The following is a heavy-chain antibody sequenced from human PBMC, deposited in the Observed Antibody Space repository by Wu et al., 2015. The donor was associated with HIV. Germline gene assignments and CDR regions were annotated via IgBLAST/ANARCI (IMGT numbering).Heavy chain of an antibody. CDR2: IIPMFGKP. J-gene: IGHJ6*01. CDR3: VRGTETETVGYYYYTLDV. Sequence: QVHLVQSGAEVKKPGSSVKVSCKASGATFISYTITWVRQAPGQGLEWMGRIIPMFGKPRYEQRFQDRVTITADESTSTAYMELSRLRSEDTAVYYCVRGTETETVGYYYYTLDVWGHGTTVTVPS. V-gene: IGHV1-69*15. CDR1: GATFISYT. D-gene: IGHD3-10*01.